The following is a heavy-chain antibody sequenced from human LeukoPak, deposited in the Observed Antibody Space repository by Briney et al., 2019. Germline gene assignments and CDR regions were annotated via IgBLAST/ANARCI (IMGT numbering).Heavy chain of an antibody. CDR1: GFTFSSYG. V-gene: IGHV3-15*01. CDR2: IKSKTDGGTT. CDR3: TTAHRWLGLDY. J-gene: IGHJ4*02. Sequence: PGGSLRLSCAASGFTFSSYGMSWVRQAPGKGLEWVGRIKSKTDGGTTDYAAPVKGRFTISRDDSKNTLYLQMNSLKTEDTAVYYCTTAHRWLGLDYWGQGTLVTVSS. D-gene: IGHD5-12*01.